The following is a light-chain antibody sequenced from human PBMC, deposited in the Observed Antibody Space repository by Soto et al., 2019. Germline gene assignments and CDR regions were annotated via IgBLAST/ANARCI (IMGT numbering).Light chain of an antibody. CDR1: SSDVGGYKY. J-gene: IGLJ2*01. CDR2: EVS. V-gene: IGLV2-14*01. Sequence: QSALTQPASVSGSPGQSITISCTGTSSDVGGYKYVSWYQHHPGKAPKLMIYEVSNRPSGVSIRFSGSKSGNTASLTISGLQAEDEADYYCNSYAGSYTLFLFGEGTKLTVL. CDR3: NSYAGSYTLFL.